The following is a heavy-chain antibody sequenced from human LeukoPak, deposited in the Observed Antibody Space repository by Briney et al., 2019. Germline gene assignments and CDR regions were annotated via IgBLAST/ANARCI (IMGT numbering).Heavy chain of an antibody. CDR2: IWYDGSNK. D-gene: IGHD6-6*01. Sequence: GGSLRLSCAASGFTFSSYGMHWVRQAPGKGLEWVAVIWYDGSNKYYADSVKGRFTISRDNSKNTLYLQMNSLRAEDTAVYYSAKLQARRENFDHWGQGTLVTVSS. J-gene: IGHJ4*02. CDR1: GFTFSSYG. CDR3: AKLQARRENFDH. V-gene: IGHV3-33*06.